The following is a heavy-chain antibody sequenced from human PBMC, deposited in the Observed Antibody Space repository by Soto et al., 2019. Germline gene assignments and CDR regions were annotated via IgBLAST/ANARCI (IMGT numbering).Heavy chain of an antibody. V-gene: IGHV1-8*01. CDR3: ASAIAVASTGFDY. CDR2: MNPNSGNT. D-gene: IGHD6-19*01. Sequence: ASVKVSCKASGYTFTSYDINWVRQATGQGLEWLGWMNPNSGNTGYAQKFQGRVTMTRNTSIGTAYMELSSLRSEDTAVYYCASAIAVASTGFDYWGQGTLVPVSS. J-gene: IGHJ4*02. CDR1: GYTFTSYD.